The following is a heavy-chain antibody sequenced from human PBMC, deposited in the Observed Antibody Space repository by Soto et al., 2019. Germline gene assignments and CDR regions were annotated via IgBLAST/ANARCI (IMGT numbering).Heavy chain of an antibody. CDR3: ARDVQIGDFWSGYYLGGMDV. Sequence: QVQLVESGGGVVQPGRSLRLSCAASGFTFSSYAMYWVRQAPGKGLEWVAVISYDGSTKYYADSVKGRFTISRDNSKNTLYLQMNSLRPEDTAVYYCARDVQIGDFWSGYYLGGMDVWGQGTTVTVSS. J-gene: IGHJ6*02. CDR2: ISYDGSTK. D-gene: IGHD3-3*01. CDR1: GFTFSSYA. V-gene: IGHV3-30-3*01.